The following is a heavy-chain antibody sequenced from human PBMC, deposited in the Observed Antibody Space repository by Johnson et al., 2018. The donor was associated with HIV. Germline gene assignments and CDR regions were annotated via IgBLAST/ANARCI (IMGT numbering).Heavy chain of an antibody. J-gene: IGHJ3*02. D-gene: IGHD6-13*01. CDR2: ISSDGSNN. Sequence: QVQLVESGGGLVQPGGSLRLSCAASGFTFSSYPMHWVRQAPGKGLEWVAVISSDGSNNYYADSVKGRFTISRDHAKNSLYLQMNSRRAEDTALYYFAKGDSRSWYGGECLDIRGQGTMVNVSS. CDR1: GFTFSSYP. CDR3: AKGDSRSWYGGECLDI. V-gene: IGHV3-30*04.